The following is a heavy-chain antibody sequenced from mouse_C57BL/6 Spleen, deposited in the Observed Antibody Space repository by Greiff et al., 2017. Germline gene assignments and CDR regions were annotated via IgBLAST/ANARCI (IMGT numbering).Heavy chain of an antibody. V-gene: IGHV5-4*01. CDR1: GFTFSSYA. CDR2: ISDGGSYT. D-gene: IGHD1-1*01. CDR3: ARDHYYGSSPNYYAMDY. J-gene: IGHJ4*01. Sequence: EVQRVESGGGLVKPGGSLKLSCAASGFTFSSYAMSWVRQTPEKRLEWVATISDGGSYTYYPDNVKGRFTISRDNAKNNLYLQMSHLKSEDTAMYYCARDHYYGSSPNYYAMDYWGQGTSVTVSS.